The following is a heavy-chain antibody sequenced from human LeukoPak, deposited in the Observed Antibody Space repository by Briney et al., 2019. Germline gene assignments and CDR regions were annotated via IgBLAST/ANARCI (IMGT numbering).Heavy chain of an antibody. CDR3: ARRLGWI. Sequence: ASVKVSCKASGYTFTNYYMHWVRQAPGQGLEWMGTINPSGGGTSYSPKFQGRVTMTTDTSTSTVYMELISLRSEDTAVYYCARRLGWIWGQGSLVTVSS. CDR1: GYTFTNYY. J-gene: IGHJ4*02. D-gene: IGHD6-19*01. V-gene: IGHV1-46*01. CDR2: INPSGGGT.